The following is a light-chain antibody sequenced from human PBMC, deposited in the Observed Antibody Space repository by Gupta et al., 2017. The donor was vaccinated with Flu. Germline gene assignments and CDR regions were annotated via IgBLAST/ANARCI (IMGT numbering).Light chain of an antibody. J-gene: IGKJ4*01. V-gene: IGKV3-11*02. CDR2: DAS. Sequence: EIVLTQSPATLSSSPGERATLSCRASVSVGIYLGWYQQKPGQAPRLLIYDASTRATGIPARFSGSGSGRDFTLTISSLEPEDFAVYCCQQRSNWPGTFGGGTKVEIK. CDR1: VSVGIY. CDR3: QQRSNWPGT.